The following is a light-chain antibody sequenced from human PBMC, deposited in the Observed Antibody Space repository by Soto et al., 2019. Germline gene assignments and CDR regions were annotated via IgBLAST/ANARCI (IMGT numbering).Light chain of an antibody. CDR2: DAS. CDR1: QSVSIL. CDR3: QQRST. Sequence: EIVMTQSPATLSVSPGERATLSCRASQSVSILLAWYQQKPGQAPRLLIYDASNRATGVPARFSGSGSGTDFTLTISSLEPEDFAVYYCQQRSTFGQGTKVDIK. J-gene: IGKJ1*01. V-gene: IGKV3-11*01.